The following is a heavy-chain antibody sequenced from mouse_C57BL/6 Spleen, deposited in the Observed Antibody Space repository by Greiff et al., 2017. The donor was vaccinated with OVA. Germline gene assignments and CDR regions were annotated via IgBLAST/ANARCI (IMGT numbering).Heavy chain of an antibody. CDR1: GYSFTDYN. CDR3: ARYDYGSSLWYFDV. D-gene: IGHD1-1*01. V-gene: IGHV1-39*01. J-gene: IGHJ1*03. CDR2: INPNYGTT. Sequence: VQLQQSGPELVKPGASVKISCKASGYSFTDYNMNWVKQSNGKSLEWIGVINPNYGTTSYNQKFKGKATLTVDQSSSPAYMQLNSLTSEDSAVYYCARYDYGSSLWYFDVWGTGTTVTVSS.